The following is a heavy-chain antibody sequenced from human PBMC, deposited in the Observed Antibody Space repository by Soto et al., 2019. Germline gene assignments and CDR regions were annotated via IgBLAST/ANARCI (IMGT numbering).Heavy chain of an antibody. CDR3: AAGAIFGVVPLDY. D-gene: IGHD3-3*01. V-gene: IGHV4-30-2*01. J-gene: IGHJ4*02. CDR1: GGSISSGGYS. Sequence: QLQLQESGSGLVKPSQTLSLTCAVSGGSISSGGYSWSWIRQPPGKGLEWIGYIYHRGGTYYNPSLTSRVTISVDRSKNQFSLKLSSVTAADTAVYYCAAGAIFGVVPLDYWGQGTLVTVSS. CDR2: IYHRGGT.